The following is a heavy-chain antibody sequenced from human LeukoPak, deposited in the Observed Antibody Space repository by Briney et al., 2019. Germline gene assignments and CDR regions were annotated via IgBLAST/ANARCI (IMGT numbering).Heavy chain of an antibody. V-gene: IGHV3-23*01. D-gene: IGHD2-15*01. J-gene: IGHJ4*02. Sequence: PGGSLRLSCAASGFTFGSYAMSWVRQAPGKGLEWVSVISGGGGTTYYADSVKGRFTISRDNSKNTLYLQMNSLRAEDTAIYYSAKLNGGSCSSVYDYWGQGTLVTVSS. CDR2: ISGGGGTT. CDR1: GFTFGSYA. CDR3: AKLNGGSCSSVYDY.